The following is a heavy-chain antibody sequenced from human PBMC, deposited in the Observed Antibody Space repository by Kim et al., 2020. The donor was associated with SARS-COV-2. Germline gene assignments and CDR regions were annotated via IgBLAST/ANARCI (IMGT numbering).Heavy chain of an antibody. CDR3: ARGGGYYYGSGSYKQRKYYYYGVYV. CDR2: ISYDGSNK. CDR1: GFTFSSYA. D-gene: IGHD3-10*01. V-gene: IGHV3-30*04. Sequence: GGSLRLSCAASGFTFSSYAMHWVRQAPGKGLEWVAVISYDGSNKYYADSVKGRFTISRDNSKNTLYLQMNSLRAEDTAVYYCARGGGYYYGSGSYKQRKYYYYGVYVGGQGTTVTVSS. J-gene: IGHJ6*02.